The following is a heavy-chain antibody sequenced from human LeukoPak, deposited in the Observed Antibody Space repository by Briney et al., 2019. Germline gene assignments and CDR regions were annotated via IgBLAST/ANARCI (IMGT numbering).Heavy chain of an antibody. Sequence: PSETLSLTCSVSGGSIFSYYWSWIRQSPGKGLEWIATIYYSGSTNYNSSLKSRVTISVDTSQNQFSLMLTSVTAADTAVYFCARVTGYMIEDYFDYWGQGTLVTVSS. CDR2: IYYSGST. CDR3: ARVTGYMIEDYFDY. J-gene: IGHJ4*02. V-gene: IGHV4-59*13. D-gene: IGHD3-22*01. CDR1: GGSIFSYY.